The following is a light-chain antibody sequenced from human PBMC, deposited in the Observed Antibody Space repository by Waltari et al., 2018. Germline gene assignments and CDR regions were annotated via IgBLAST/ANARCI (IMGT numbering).Light chain of an antibody. CDR2: GTY. CDR3: QSYDSSLNAYV. V-gene: IGLV1-40*01. Sequence: QSVLTQPPSVSGAPGQRVTIPCTVSRPNLGTGYDGHWDRQLPGTSPQLLIYGTYNRPSGVPDRFSASKSGTSASLAITGLQAEDEADYYCQSYDSSLNAYVFGTGSKVIVL. CDR1: RPNLGTGYD. J-gene: IGLJ1*01.